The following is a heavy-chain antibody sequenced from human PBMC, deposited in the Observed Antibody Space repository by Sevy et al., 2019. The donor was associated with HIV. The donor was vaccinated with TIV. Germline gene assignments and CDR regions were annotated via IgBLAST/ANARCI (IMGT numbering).Heavy chain of an antibody. Sequence: SETLSLTCAVSGGSISSSNWWSWVRQPPGKGLEWIGEIYHSRSTNYNPSLKSRVTISVDKSKNQFSLKLSSVTAAVTAVYYCARDSSSWYYFDYWGQGTLVTVSS. J-gene: IGHJ4*02. CDR1: GGSISSSNW. V-gene: IGHV4-4*02. CDR3: ARDSSSWYYFDY. D-gene: IGHD6-13*01. CDR2: IYHSRST.